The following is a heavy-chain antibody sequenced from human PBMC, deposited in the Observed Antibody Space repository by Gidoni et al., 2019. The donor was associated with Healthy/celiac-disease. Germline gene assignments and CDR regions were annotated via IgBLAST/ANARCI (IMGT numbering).Heavy chain of an antibody. CDR2: ISWNSGSI. CDR1: GFTFDDYA. J-gene: IGHJ4*02. CDR3: AKDRWELPENYFDY. Sequence: EVQLVESGGGLVQPGRSLRLSCAASGFTFDDYAMHWVRQAPGKGLEWVSGISWNSGSIGYADSVKGRFTISRDNAKNSLYLQMNSLRAEDTALYYCAKDRWELPENYFDYWGQGTLVTVSS. D-gene: IGHD1-26*01. V-gene: IGHV3-9*01.